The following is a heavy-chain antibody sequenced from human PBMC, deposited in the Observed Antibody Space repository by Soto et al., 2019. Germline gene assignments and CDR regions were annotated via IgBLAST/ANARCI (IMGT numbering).Heavy chain of an antibody. V-gene: IGHV1-69*01. CDR3: ARSTYYYHSSGYYARPWVAQEP. CDR2: SIPMFGTA. J-gene: IGHJ3*01. Sequence: QVQLVQSGAEVKKPGSSVKVSCKASGGTFSSFAISWVRQAPGQGLEWMGGSIPMFGTANYAQKFQGRVTIRADESTSPAYMELSSLRSEDTAVYFCARSTYYYHSSGYYARPWVAQEPWGQGTVVTVSS. CDR1: GGTFSSFA. D-gene: IGHD3-22*01.